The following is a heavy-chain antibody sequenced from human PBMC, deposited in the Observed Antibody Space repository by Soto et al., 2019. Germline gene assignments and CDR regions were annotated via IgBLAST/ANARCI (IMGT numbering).Heavy chain of an antibody. CDR3: ALCGYNYGRTFDF. Sequence: SETLSLTCNVSGGSISNFHLSWIRQPPGKGLEWIGYIYYSGNYYNPSLTSRVSMSLDKSKNQFSLHLKSVTAADTALYFCALCGYNYGRTFDFWCQGTRVNVSS. J-gene: IGHJ4*02. CDR2: IYYSGN. D-gene: IGHD5-18*01. V-gene: IGHV4-59*01. CDR1: GGSISNFH.